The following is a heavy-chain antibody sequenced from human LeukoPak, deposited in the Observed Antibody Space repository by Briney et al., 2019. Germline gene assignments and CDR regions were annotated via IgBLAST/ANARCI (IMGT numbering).Heavy chain of an antibody. D-gene: IGHD2-2*01. Sequence: PSETLSLTCTVSGGSISSSSYYWGWIRQPPGKGLEWIGSIYYSGSTYYNPSLKSRVTISVDTSKNQFSLKLSSVTAADTAVYYCARYCSSTSCYPPMDVWGKGTTVTVSS. CDR3: ARYCSSTSCYPPMDV. V-gene: IGHV4-39*07. CDR2: IYYSGST. CDR1: GGSISSSSYY. J-gene: IGHJ6*03.